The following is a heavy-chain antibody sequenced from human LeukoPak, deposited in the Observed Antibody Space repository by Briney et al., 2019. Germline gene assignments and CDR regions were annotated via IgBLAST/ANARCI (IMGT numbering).Heavy chain of an antibody. CDR2: IKQDGSEK. V-gene: IGHV3-7*02. D-gene: IGHD6-19*01. J-gene: IGHJ4*02. CDR1: GYSFTSYW. Sequence: GESLKISCKGSGYSFTSYWIGWVRQMPGKGLEWVANIKQDGSEKYYVDSVKGRFTISRDNAKNSLYLQMNSLRAEDTAVYYCARATFYSSGLGYWGQGTLVTVSS. CDR3: ARATFYSSGLGY.